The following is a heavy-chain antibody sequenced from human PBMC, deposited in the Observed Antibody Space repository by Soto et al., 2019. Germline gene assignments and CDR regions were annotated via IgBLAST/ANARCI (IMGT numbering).Heavy chain of an antibody. D-gene: IGHD3-22*01. Sequence: LRLSCAASGFTFSSYAMSWVRQAPGKGLEWVSAISGSGGSTYYADSVKGRFTISRDNSKNTLYLQMNSLRAEDTAVYYCAKDSDYYDSSGYGYWGQGTLVTVSS. CDR1: GFTFSSYA. CDR3: AKDSDYYDSSGYGY. V-gene: IGHV3-23*01. J-gene: IGHJ4*02. CDR2: ISGSGGST.